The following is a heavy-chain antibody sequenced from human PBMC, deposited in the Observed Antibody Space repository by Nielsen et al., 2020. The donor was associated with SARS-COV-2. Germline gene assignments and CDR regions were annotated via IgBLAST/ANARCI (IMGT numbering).Heavy chain of an antibody. V-gene: IGHV1-46*01. CDR2: INPRDDIT. J-gene: IGHJ4*02. CDR3: AREGGEITTSYFDY. Sequence: ASVKVSCKASGYTFTSYYVHWVRQAPGQGLEWMGIINPRDDITRYARKFQGRVTMTRDTSTSTVYMELSSLRSEDTAVYYCAREGGEITTSYFDYWGRGTRVTVSS. D-gene: IGHD3-22*01. CDR1: GYTFTSYY.